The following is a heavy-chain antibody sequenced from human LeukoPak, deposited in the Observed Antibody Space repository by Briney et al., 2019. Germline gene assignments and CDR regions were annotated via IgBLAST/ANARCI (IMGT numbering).Heavy chain of an antibody. Sequence: ASVKVSCKASGYTFTGYYMHWVRQAPGQGLEWMGWINPNSGGTNYAQKFQGRVTMTRDTSISTAYMELSRLRSDDTAVYYCARAPADIVVVPAALNWFDPWGQGTLVTVS. D-gene: IGHD2-2*01. CDR3: ARAPADIVVVPAALNWFDP. CDR2: INPNSGGT. CDR1: GYTFTGYY. J-gene: IGHJ5*02. V-gene: IGHV1-2*02.